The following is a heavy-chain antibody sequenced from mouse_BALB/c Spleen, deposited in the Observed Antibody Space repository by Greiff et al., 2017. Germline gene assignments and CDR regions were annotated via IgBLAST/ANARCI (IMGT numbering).Heavy chain of an antibody. CDR3: ARDGYDTWFAY. D-gene: IGHD2-2*01. V-gene: IGHV2-9*02. CDR1: GFSLTSYG. CDR2: IWAGGST. Sequence: VQLVESGPGLVAPSQSLSITCTVSGFSLTSYGVHWVRQPPGKGLEWLGVIWAGGSTNYNSALMSRLSISKDNSKSQVFLKMNSLQTDDTAMYYCARDGYDTWFAYWGQGTLVTVSA. J-gene: IGHJ3*01.